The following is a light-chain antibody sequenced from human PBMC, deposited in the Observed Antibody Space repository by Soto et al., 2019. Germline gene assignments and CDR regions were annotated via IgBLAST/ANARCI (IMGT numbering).Light chain of an antibody. Sequence: DIQMTHSPSTLSASVGDRVTITCRASQSITNWLAWYQQKPGKAPKLLVYDASSLESGVPSRFSGSGSGTEFTLTISSLQSEDFAVYYCQQYNNWPPITFGQGTRLEI. J-gene: IGKJ5*01. CDR2: DAS. CDR3: QQYNNWPPIT. CDR1: QSITNW. V-gene: IGKV1-5*01.